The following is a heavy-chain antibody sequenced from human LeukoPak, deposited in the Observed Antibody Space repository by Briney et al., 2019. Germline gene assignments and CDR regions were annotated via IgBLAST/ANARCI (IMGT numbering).Heavy chain of an antibody. V-gene: IGHV4-59*01. J-gene: IGHJ4*02. CDR1: GGSISSYY. Sequence: SETLSLTCTVSGGSISSYYWSWIRQPPGKGLGWMGYIYYSGSTNYNPSLKSRVTISVDTSKNQFSLKLSSVTAADTAVYYCARGSLWFGERWGQGTLVTVSS. D-gene: IGHD3-10*01. CDR2: IYYSGST. CDR3: ARGSLWFGER.